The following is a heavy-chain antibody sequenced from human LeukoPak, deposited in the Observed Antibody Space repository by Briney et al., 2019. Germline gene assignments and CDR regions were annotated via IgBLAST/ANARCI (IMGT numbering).Heavy chain of an antibody. V-gene: IGHV4-38-2*02. Sequence: SETLSLTCTVSGYSISSGYYWGWIRQPPGKGLEWIGSIYHSGSTYYNPSLKSRVTMSVDKSNNQFSLKLTSVTAADTAVYYCAKDIGSSTPRDYWGQGTLVTVSS. J-gene: IGHJ4*02. CDR2: IYHSGST. CDR3: AKDIGSSTPRDY. CDR1: GYSISSGYY. D-gene: IGHD6-13*01.